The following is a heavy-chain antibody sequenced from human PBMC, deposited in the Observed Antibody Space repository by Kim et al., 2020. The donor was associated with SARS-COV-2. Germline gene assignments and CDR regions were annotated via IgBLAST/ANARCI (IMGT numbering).Heavy chain of an antibody. Sequence: GGSLRLSCAASGFTFSSYSMNWVRQAPGKGLEWVSSISSSSSYIYYADSVKGRFTISRDNAKNSLYLQMNSLRAEDTAVYYCARDRFYSYYDYYDSSGYYGAFDYWGQGTLVTVSS. J-gene: IGHJ4*02. V-gene: IGHV3-21*01. CDR3: ARDRFYSYYDYYDSSGYYGAFDY. D-gene: IGHD3-22*01. CDR2: ISSSSSYI. CDR1: GFTFSSYS.